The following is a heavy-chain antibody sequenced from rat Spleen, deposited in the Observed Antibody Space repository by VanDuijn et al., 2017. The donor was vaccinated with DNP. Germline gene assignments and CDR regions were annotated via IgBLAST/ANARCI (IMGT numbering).Heavy chain of an antibody. CDR1: GFTFSTYW. J-gene: IGHJ2*01. CDR2: INTDGGGT. V-gene: IGHV5-58*01. D-gene: IGHD2-3*01. Sequence: EVQLVETGGGLVQPGRSLKLSCVASGFTFSTYWMYWIRQAPGKGLEWIASINTDGGGTYYPDSVKGRFTISRDNAKNTVHLQMNSLRSADTATYYCARDWGSGYYLDYWGQGVMVTVSS. CDR3: ARDWGSGYYLDY.